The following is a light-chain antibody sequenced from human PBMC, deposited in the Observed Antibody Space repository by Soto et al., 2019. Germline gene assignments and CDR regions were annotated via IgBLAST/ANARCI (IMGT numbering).Light chain of an antibody. CDR3: QQRSNWT. CDR1: QSVSSY. CDR2: YAS. Sequence: EIVLTQSPATLSLSPGERATLSCRASQSVSSYLAWYQQKPGQAPRLLIYYASNRATGIPARFSGSGSVTDFTLTISSQEPEEFAVYYCQQRSNWTFGGGTKVEIK. V-gene: IGKV3-11*01. J-gene: IGKJ4*01.